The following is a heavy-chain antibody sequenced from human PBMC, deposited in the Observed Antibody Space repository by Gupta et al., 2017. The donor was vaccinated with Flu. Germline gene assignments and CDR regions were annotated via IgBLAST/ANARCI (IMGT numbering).Heavy chain of an antibody. J-gene: IGHJ4*02. Sequence: EVQLLESGGGLVQPGGSLRLSCAASGFTFRSYAMSWVRQAPGKGLEWGSAISGSGGSTYYADSVKGRFTISRDNSKNTLYLQMNSLRAEDTAVYYCAKGTRWLVRGTGFDYWGQGTLVTVSS. V-gene: IGHV3-23*01. CDR1: GFTFRSYA. CDR2: ISGSGGST. CDR3: AKGTRWLVRGTGFDY. D-gene: IGHD6-19*01.